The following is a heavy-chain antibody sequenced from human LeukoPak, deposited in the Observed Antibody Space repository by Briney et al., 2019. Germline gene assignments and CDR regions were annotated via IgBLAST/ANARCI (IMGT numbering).Heavy chain of an antibody. D-gene: IGHD6-25*01. J-gene: IGHJ6*03. Sequence: ASVKVSCKASGYTFTSYGISWVRQAPGQGLEWMGWISAYNGNTNYAQKLQGRVTMTTDTSTSTAYMELRSLRSDDTAVYYCARRYHAAGPFPSNYYYYYMDVWGKGTTVTVSS. CDR2: ISAYNGNT. CDR1: GYTFTSYG. V-gene: IGHV1-18*01. CDR3: ARRYHAAGPFPSNYYYYYMDV.